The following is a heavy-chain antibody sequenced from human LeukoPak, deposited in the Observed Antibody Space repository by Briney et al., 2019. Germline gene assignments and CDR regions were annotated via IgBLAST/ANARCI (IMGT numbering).Heavy chain of an antibody. CDR1: GFTFSSYS. D-gene: IGHD3-3*01. CDR3: ARDSEDYDFWSGYWDY. J-gene: IGHJ4*02. CDR2: INTDGSST. Sequence: PGGSLRLSCAASGFTFSSYSMNWVRHAPGKGLVWVSRINTDGSSTSYADSVKGRFTISRNNAKNTLYLQMNSLRAEDTAVYYCARDSEDYDFWSGYWDYWGQGTLVTVSS. V-gene: IGHV3-74*01.